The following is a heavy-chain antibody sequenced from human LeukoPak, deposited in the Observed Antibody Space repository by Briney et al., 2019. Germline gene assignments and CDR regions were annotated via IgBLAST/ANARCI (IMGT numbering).Heavy chain of an antibody. Sequence: PGGSLRLSCAASGFTFSSYSMNWVRQAPGKGLEWVSSISSSSCYIYYADSVKGRFTISRDNAKNSLYLQMNSLRAEDTAVYYCARDWNRYYDILTGYYYGMDVWGKGTTVTVSS. D-gene: IGHD3-9*01. V-gene: IGHV3-21*01. CDR2: ISSSSCYI. CDR1: GFTFSSYS. CDR3: ARDWNRYYDILTGYYYGMDV. J-gene: IGHJ6*04.